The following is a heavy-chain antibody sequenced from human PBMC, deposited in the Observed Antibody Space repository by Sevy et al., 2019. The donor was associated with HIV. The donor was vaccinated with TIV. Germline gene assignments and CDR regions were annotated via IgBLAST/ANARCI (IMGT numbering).Heavy chain of an antibody. Sequence: GGSLRLSCAASGFTFSSYAMSWVRQAPGKGLEWVSAISGSGGSTYYADSVKGRFTISKDNSKNTLYLQMNSMRAEDTAVYYCAKKYSYGFKDYFDYWGQGTLVTVSS. CDR2: ISGSGGST. D-gene: IGHD5-18*01. J-gene: IGHJ4*02. CDR1: GFTFSSYA. V-gene: IGHV3-23*01. CDR3: AKKYSYGFKDYFDY.